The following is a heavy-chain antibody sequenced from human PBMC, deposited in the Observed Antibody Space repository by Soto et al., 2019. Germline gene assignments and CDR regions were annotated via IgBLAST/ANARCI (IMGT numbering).Heavy chain of an antibody. CDR2: IYYSGST. J-gene: IGHJ4*02. CDR3: ARDGSGYDSKLDY. V-gene: IGHV4-31*03. CDR1: GGSISSGGYY. D-gene: IGHD5-12*01. Sequence: SETLSLTCTVSGGSISSGGYYWSWIRQHPGKGLEWIGYIYYSGSTYYNPSLKSRVTISVDTSKNQFSLKLSSVTAADTAVYYCARDGSGYDSKLDYWGQGTLVTVSS.